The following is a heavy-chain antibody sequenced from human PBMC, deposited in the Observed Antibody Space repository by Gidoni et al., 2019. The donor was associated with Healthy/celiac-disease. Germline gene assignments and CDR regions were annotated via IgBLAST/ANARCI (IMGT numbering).Heavy chain of an antibody. CDR2: IKSKTDGGTT. D-gene: IGHD3-10*01. J-gene: IGHJ6*02. Sequence: EVQLVESGGGLVKPGGSLSLSCAASGFTFSNAWMNWVRQAPGKGLEWVGRIKSKTDGGTTDYAAPVKGRFTISRDDSKNTLYLQMNSLKTEDTAVYYCTTAWGSGSLYGMDVWGQGTTVTVSS. CDR1: GFTFSNAW. CDR3: TTAWGSGSLYGMDV. V-gene: IGHV3-15*07.